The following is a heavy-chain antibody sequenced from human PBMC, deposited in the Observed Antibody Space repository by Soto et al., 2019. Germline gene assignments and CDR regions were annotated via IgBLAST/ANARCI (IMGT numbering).Heavy chain of an antibody. CDR2: ISYDGSNK. Sequence: PRGSLRLSCAASGFTFISYAMHFFRHSPGKWLEWVAVISYDGSNKYYADSVKGRFTISRDNSKNTLYLQMDSLRAEDTAVYYCARETIYYYYGMDVWGQGTTVTVSS. CDR1: GFTFISYA. J-gene: IGHJ6*02. D-gene: IGHD1-7*01. CDR3: ARETIYYYYGMDV. V-gene: IGHV3-30-3*01.